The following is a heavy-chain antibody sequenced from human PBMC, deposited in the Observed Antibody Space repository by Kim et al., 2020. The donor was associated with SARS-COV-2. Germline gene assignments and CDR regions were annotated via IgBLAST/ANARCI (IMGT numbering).Heavy chain of an antibody. D-gene: IGHD1-7*01. V-gene: IGHV1-2*02. CDR1: GYTFTGYY. CDR3: AREVTGTVYFDY. J-gene: IGHJ4*02. CDR2: INPNSGGT. Sequence: ASVKVSCKASGYTFTGYYMHWVRQAPGQGLEWMGWINPNSGGTNYAQKFQGRVTMTRDTSISTAYMELSRLRSDDTAVYYCAREVTGTVYFDYWGQGTLVTVSS.